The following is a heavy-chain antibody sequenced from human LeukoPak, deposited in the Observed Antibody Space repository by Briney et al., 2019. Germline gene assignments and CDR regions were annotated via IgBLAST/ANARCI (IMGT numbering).Heavy chain of an antibody. CDR1: GGPFGVYY. J-gene: IGHJ6*02. D-gene: IGHD3-10*01. Sequence: SETLSLTCAVYGGPFGVYYWSWVRQPPGKGLEWIGEINHSGSTNYSPSLKSRVTISVDTSKNHFSLKLSSVTAADTAVYYCARVRVLLWFGGSYGMDVWGQGTTVTVSS. V-gene: IGHV4-34*01. CDR3: ARVRVLLWFGGSYGMDV. CDR2: INHSGST.